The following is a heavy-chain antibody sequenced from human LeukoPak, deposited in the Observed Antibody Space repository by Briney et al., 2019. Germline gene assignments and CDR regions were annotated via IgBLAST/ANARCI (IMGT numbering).Heavy chain of an antibody. CDR2: IYYSGST. Sequence: SETLSLTCTVSGGSISSYYWSWIRQPPGKGLEWIGYIYYSGSTNYNSSFKSRVTISIDTSKNQFSLRLSSVTAADTAVYYCARVEPTSTTGDLFDFWGQGTLVTVSS. J-gene: IGHJ4*02. V-gene: IGHV4-59*01. CDR3: ARVEPTSTTGDLFDF. D-gene: IGHD4-17*01. CDR1: GGSISSYY.